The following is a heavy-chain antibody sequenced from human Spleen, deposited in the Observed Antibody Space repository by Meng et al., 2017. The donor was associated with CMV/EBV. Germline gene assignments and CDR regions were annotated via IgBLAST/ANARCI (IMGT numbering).Heavy chain of an antibody. V-gene: IGHV3-11*04. J-gene: IGHJ4*02. D-gene: IGHD6-19*01. CDR3: AREAPEYSSGWYSLFDY. CDR2: ISSSGLTT. Sequence: GGSLRLSCAASGFRFSDHYMHWIRQTPGKGLEWLTYISSSGLTTLYADSVKGRFTISRDSAKNSLSLQMNSLTAEDTAVYYCAREAPEYSSGWYSLFDYWGRGTLVTVSS. CDR1: GFRFSDHY.